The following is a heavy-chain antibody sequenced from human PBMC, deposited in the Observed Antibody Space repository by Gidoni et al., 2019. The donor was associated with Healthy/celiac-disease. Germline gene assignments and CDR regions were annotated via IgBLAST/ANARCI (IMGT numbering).Heavy chain of an antibody. V-gene: IGHV3-30*18. CDR1: GFPFSSYG. CDR3: AKDPLGYCSGGSCHYPQL. Sequence: QVQLVESGGGVVQPGRSLRLCCAASGFPFSSYGMHWVRQAPGKGLEWVAVISYDGSNKYYADSVKGRFTISRDNSKNTLYLQMNSLRAEDTAVYYCAKDPLGYCSGGSCHYPQLWGQGTLVTVSS. J-gene: IGHJ4*02. CDR2: ISYDGSNK. D-gene: IGHD2-15*01.